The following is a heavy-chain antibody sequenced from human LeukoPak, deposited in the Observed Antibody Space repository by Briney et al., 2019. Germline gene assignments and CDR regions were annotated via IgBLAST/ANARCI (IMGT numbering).Heavy chain of an antibody. CDR3: ARVDHDSSGYYYSPKYYFDY. Sequence: ASVKVSCKASGYTFTSYGISWVRQAPGQGLEWMGWISAYNGNTNYAQKLQGRVTMTTDTSTSTAYMELRSLRSDDTAVYYCARVDHDSSGYYYSPKYYFDYWGQGTLVTVSS. CDR2: ISAYNGNT. CDR1: GYTFTSYG. D-gene: IGHD3-22*01. V-gene: IGHV1-18*01. J-gene: IGHJ4*02.